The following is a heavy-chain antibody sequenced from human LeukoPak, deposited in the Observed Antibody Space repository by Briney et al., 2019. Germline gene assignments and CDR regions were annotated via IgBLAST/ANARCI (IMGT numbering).Heavy chain of an antibody. CDR1: GGSFSGYY. CDR3: AANQPDQFYRDYGAFDI. Sequence: SETLSLTCAVYGGSFSGYYWSWIRQPPGKGLEWIGEINHSGSTNYNPSLKSRVTISVDTSKNQFSLKLSSVTAADTAVYYCAANQPDQFYRDYGAFDIWGQGKKVTVSS. CDR2: INHSGST. V-gene: IGHV4-34*01. D-gene: IGHD4-17*01. J-gene: IGHJ3*02.